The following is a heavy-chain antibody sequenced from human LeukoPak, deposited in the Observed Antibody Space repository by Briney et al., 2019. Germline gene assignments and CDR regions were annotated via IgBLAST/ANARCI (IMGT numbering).Heavy chain of an antibody. CDR2: IIPDGSKI. CDR3: AREDGTFEY. V-gene: IGHV3-7*01. J-gene: IGHJ4*02. Sequence: GGSLRLSCTASGFNFSRYWMNWVRQAPGKGLEWVSNIIPDGSKINHVDSVKGRFTISRDNAKNSLYLQMNSLRDEDTAIYYCAREDGTFEYWGQGTLVSVSS. CDR1: GFNFSRYW. D-gene: IGHD6-6*01.